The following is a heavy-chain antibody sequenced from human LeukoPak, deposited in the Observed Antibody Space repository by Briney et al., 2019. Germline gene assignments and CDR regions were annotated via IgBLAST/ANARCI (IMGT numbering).Heavy chain of an antibody. CDR2: INPNSGGT. Sequence: GASVKVSCKASGYTFTGYYMHRVRQAPGQGLEWMGWINPNSGGTNYAQKFQGRVTMTRDTSISTAYMEPSRLRSDDTAVYYCARPLAAAGTNFDYWGQGTLVTVSS. J-gene: IGHJ4*02. D-gene: IGHD6-13*01. V-gene: IGHV1-2*02. CDR1: GYTFTGYY. CDR3: ARPLAAAGTNFDY.